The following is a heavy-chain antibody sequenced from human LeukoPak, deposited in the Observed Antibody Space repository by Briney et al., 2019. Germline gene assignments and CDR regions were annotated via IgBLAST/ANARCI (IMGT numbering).Heavy chain of an antibody. D-gene: IGHD3-10*01. CDR1: GFTFNNYG. CDR2: ISYDGRDK. V-gene: IGHV3-30*18. CDR3: AKDMGYGSESTGYFDS. Sequence: PGGSLRLSCAVSGFTFNNYGMHWVRQASGKGLEWMAFISYDGRDKYYADSVKGRFTISRDNSKNTLYLQMNSLRTEDTAVYYCAKDMGYGSESTGYFDSWGQGALITVSS. J-gene: IGHJ4*02.